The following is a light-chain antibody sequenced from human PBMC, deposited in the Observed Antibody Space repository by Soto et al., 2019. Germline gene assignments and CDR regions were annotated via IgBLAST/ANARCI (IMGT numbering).Light chain of an antibody. CDR2: DAS. CDR3: QQRSDWPIT. V-gene: IGKV3-11*01. J-gene: IGKJ5*01. Sequence: EIVLTQSPATLSLSPGERATLSCRASQSVSSYLAWYQQKPGQAPRLLIYDASNRATGIAARFSGSGSGTDFTLTISSLDPEDFAVYYCQQRSDWPITFCQGTRLEIK. CDR1: QSVSSY.